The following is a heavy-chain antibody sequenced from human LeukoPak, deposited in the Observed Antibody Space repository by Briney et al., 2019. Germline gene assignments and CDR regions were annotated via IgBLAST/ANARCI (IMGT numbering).Heavy chain of an antibody. CDR2: ISWNSGSI. Sequence: GGSLRLSCAASGFTFDDYAMHWVRQAPGKGLEWVSGISWNSGSIGYADSVKGRFTISRDNAKNSLYPQMNSLRAEDTALYYCVPGPGASGSSYHWGQGTLVTVSS. V-gene: IGHV3-9*01. D-gene: IGHD1-26*01. CDR3: VPGPGASGSSYH. J-gene: IGHJ4*02. CDR1: GFTFDDYA.